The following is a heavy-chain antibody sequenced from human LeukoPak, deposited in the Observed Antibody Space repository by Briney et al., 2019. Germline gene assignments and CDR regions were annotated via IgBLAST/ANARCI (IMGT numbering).Heavy chain of an antibody. V-gene: IGHV1-18*01. D-gene: IGHD5-18*01. CDR3: ARDWQLWANFDY. CDR1: GYTFTSYG. Sequence: GASVKVSCTASGYTFTSYGISWVRQAPGPGLEWMGWISAYNGNTNYAQKPQGRVTMTTDTSTSTAYTELRSLRSDDTAVYYCARDWQLWANFDYWGQGTLVTVSS. J-gene: IGHJ4*02. CDR2: ISAYNGNT.